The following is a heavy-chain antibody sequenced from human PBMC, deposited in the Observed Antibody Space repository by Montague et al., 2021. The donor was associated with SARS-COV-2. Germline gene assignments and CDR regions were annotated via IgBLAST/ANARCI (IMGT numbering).Heavy chain of an antibody. D-gene: IGHD2-15*01. Sequence: SETLPLTCTVSGDSFKTNLYYWSWIRQPTGKELEWIGNIYYAGTTYYNPSLKSRVTMSVDTSKNQFSLKLTSVTAADTAVYYCANADRCSIGSSYSPYDSWGQGTLVTVSS. CDR1: GDSFKTNLYY. J-gene: IGHJ4*02. V-gene: IGHV4-39*01. CDR2: IYYAGTT. CDR3: ANADRCSIGSSYSPYDS.